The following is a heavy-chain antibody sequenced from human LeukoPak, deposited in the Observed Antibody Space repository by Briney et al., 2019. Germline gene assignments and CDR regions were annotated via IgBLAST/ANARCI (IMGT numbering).Heavy chain of an antibody. CDR2: ISGSGGST. V-gene: IGHV3-23*01. J-gene: IGHJ4*02. CDR1: GFTFRSYS. Sequence: PGGSLRLSCAASGFTFRSYSMNWVRQAPGKGLEWVSAISGSGGSTYYADSVKGRFTISRDNSKNTLYLQMNSLRAEDTAVYYCAKDGSGSYYNHNFDYWGQGTLVTVSS. CDR3: AKDGSGSYYNHNFDY. D-gene: IGHD3-10*01.